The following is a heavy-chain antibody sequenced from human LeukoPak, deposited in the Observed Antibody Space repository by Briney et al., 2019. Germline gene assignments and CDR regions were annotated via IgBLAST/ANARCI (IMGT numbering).Heavy chain of an antibody. CDR2: INHSGST. Sequence: PSETLSLTCAVYGGSFSGYYWSWIRQPPGKGLEWIGEINHSGSTNYNPSLKSRVTISVDTSKNQFSLKLSSVTAADTALYYCARVSPPYNWFDPWGQGTLVTVSS. CDR3: ARVSPPYNWFDP. V-gene: IGHV4-34*01. J-gene: IGHJ5*02. CDR1: GGSFSGYY.